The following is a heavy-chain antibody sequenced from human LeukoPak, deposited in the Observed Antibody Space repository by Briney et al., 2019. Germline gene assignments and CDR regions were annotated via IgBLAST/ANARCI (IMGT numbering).Heavy chain of an antibody. CDR3: ARDPSPTSGYCSGGSCCPGAY. D-gene: IGHD2-15*01. V-gene: IGHV3-33*01. CDR2: IWYDGSNK. CDR1: GFTFSSYG. Sequence: GGSLRLSCAASGFTFSSYGMHWVRQAPGKGLEWVAVIWYDGSNKYYADSVKGRFTISRDNSKNTLYLQMNSLRAEDTAVYYCARDPSPTSGYCSGGSCCPGAYWGQGTLVTVSS. J-gene: IGHJ4*02.